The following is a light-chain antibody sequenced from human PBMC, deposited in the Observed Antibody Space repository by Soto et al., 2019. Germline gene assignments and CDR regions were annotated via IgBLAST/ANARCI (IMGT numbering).Light chain of an antibody. CDR3: ETWDTNTWV. J-gene: IGLJ3*02. V-gene: IGLV4-60*02. Sequence: QSVLTQSSSASACLGSSVQLTCTLSSGHSSYIIAWHQQQPGKAPRYLMKLEASGGYDKGSGVPDRFSGSSSGADRYLTISNLQFEDEADYFCETWDTNTWVFGGGTKLTVL. CDR1: SGHSSYI. CDR2: LEASGGY.